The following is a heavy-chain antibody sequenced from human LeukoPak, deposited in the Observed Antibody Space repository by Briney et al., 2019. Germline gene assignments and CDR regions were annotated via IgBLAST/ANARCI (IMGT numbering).Heavy chain of an antibody. V-gene: IGHV3-48*01. Sequence: GGSLRLSCAASGFTFNTYSMNWVRQAPGKGLEWISYISSTSSTIYYADSVKGRFTISRDKSKNILYLQMNSLRAEDTALYYCARDRDFPRDQLDYWGQGTLVTVSS. CDR1: GFTFNTYS. CDR2: ISSTSSTI. CDR3: ARDRDFPRDQLDY. J-gene: IGHJ4*02. D-gene: IGHD2-21*02.